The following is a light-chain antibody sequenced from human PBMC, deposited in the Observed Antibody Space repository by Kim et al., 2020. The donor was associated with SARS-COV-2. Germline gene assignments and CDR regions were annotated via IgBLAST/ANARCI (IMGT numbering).Light chain of an antibody. CDR3: QHYFRFPYT. V-gene: IGKV1-5*03. Sequence: SSSVGDRVTITCRASQIVDTYLAWYQQKPAKAPNLLIYQASNLPIGVPSRFSGSGSGAEFTLAISSLQPDDFATYYCQHYFRFPYTFGQGTKLEI. CDR1: QIVDTY. CDR2: QAS. J-gene: IGKJ2*01.